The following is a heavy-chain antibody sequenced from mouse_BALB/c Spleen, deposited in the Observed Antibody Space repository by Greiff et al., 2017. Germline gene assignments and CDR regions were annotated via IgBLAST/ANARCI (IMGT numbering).Heavy chain of an antibody. Sequence: QVQLQQPGAELVKPGASVKLSCTASGFNFTSYCMHWVKQRPGQGLEWIGEINPSNGRTKYKEKFKSKATLTVDKSSSTAYMQLSSLPAEDSAVYDCARGCDLSLFDYWGQGTTLTGSS. V-gene: IGHV1S81*02. CDR3: ARGCDLSLFDY. D-gene: IGHD1-1*01. J-gene: IGHJ2*01. CDR2: INPSNGRT. CDR1: GFNFTSYC.